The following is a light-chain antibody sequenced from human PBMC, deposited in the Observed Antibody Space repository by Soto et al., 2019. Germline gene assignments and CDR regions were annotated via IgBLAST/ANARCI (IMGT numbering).Light chain of an antibody. V-gene: IGKV3-20*01. Sequence: EIVLTQSPGTLSLSPGERATLSCRACQSVSSSYLAWYQHKPGQAPRLLIYGASSRATGIPDRFSGSGSGTDFTLTIGRREPEDFAVYYCQPYRTFGQATKVELK. CDR3: QPYRT. J-gene: IGKJ1*01. CDR1: QSVSSSY. CDR2: GAS.